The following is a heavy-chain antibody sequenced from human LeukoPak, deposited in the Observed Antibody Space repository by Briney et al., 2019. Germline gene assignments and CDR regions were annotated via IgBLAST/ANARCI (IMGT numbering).Heavy chain of an antibody. CDR1: GYTFTGYY. J-gene: IGHJ5*02. CDR3: ARGSIEVWASLGGSRFEH. Sequence: GASVKVSCKASGYTFTGYYMHWVRQAPGQGLEWIGAIIPFLGTANYAQKFQGRVTISADKSTSASYLDLTSLKYDDTAVYYCARGSIEVWASLGGSRFEHWGPGTLVTVSS. CDR2: IIPFLGTA. D-gene: IGHD2-15*01. V-gene: IGHV1-69*10.